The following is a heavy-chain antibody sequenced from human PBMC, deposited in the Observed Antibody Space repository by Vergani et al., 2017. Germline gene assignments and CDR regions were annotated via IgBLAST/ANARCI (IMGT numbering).Heavy chain of an antibody. CDR2: ISSSSSYI. CDR3: ARDQWLVSGY. CDR1: GFTFSSYS. D-gene: IGHD6-19*01. V-gene: IGHV3-21*01. Sequence: EVQLVESGGGLVKPGGSLRLSCAASGFTFSSYSMNWVRQAPGKGLEWVSSISSSSSYIYYADSVKGRFTISRDNAKNSLYLQMNSLRSEETAVYYCARDQWLVSGYWGQGTLVTVSS. J-gene: IGHJ4*02.